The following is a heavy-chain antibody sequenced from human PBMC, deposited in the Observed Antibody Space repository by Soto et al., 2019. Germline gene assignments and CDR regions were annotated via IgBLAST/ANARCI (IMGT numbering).Heavy chain of an antibody. CDR3: ARSDPVAAAGTFDY. V-gene: IGHV1-46*01. J-gene: IGHJ4*02. CDR1: GGTFSSYA. CDR2: INPSGGST. Sequence: ASVKVSCKASGGTFSSYAISWVRQAPGQGLEWMGIINPSGGSTSYAQKFQGRVTMTRDTPTSTVYMELSSLRSEDTAVYYCARSDPVAAAGTFDYWGQGTLVTVSS. D-gene: IGHD6-13*01.